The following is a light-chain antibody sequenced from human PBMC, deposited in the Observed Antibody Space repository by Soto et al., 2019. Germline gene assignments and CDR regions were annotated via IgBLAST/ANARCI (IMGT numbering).Light chain of an antibody. CDR3: SSYVGTNSYV. V-gene: IGLV2-8*01. Sequence: QSALTQPPSASGSPGQSVTISCTGTSSDVGGYDYVSWYKQHPGKAPKLMIYEVSKRPSGVPDRFSGSKSGNTAALTVSRLQAEDEADYYCSSYVGTNSYVFGTGTKVTVL. CDR1: SSDVGGYDY. CDR2: EVS. J-gene: IGLJ1*01.